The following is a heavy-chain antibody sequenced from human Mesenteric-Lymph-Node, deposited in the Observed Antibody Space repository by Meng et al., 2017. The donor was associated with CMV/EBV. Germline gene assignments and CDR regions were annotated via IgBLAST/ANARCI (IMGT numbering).Heavy chain of an antibody. J-gene: IGHJ4*02. V-gene: IGHV1-2*02. CDR1: GYSFIGYY. D-gene: IGHD3-3*01. CDR3: AREYTIFGFDY. Sequence: ASVKVSCKASGYSFIGYYMHWVRQAPGQGLEWMGWINPNSGGTNYAQKFQGRVTMTRDTSISTAYMELSRLRSDDTAVYYCAREYTIFGFDYWGQGTLVTVSS. CDR2: INPNSGGT.